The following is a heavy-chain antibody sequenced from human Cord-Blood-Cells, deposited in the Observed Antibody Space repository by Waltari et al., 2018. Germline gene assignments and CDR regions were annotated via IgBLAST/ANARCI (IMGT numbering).Heavy chain of an antibody. CDR1: GGSFSGYY. Sequence: QVQLQQWGAGLLKPSETLSLTCAVYGGSFSGYYWSWIRQPPGKGLEWIGEINHSGSTNYNPSLKSRVTISVDTSKNQFSLKLSSVTAADTAVYHCVRGRYFDLWGRGTLVTVSS. V-gene: IGHV4-34*01. CDR2: INHSGST. J-gene: IGHJ2*01. CDR3: VRGRYFDL.